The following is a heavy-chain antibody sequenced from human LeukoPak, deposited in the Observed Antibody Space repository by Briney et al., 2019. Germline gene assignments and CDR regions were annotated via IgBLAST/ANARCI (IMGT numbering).Heavy chain of an antibody. D-gene: IGHD4-4*01. J-gene: IGHJ4*02. CDR3: ARRSSTVTIFDY. CDR2: ISSTGGST. V-gene: IGHV3-64*01. CDR1: GFTFSSYA. Sequence: GGSLRLSCAASGFTFSSYAMHWVRQAPGKALEYVSGISSTGGSTYYANSVKDRFTISRDNSKNTLHLQMGSMRAEDMAVYHCARRSSTVTIFDYWGQGTLVTVSS.